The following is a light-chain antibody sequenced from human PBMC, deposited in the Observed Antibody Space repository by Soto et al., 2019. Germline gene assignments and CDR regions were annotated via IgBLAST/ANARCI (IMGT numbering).Light chain of an antibody. CDR2: GNT. V-gene: IGLV1-40*01. CDR3: QSYDSTLSARDV. J-gene: IGLJ1*01. CDR1: GSNIGTYE. Sequence: QSVLTQPPSVSGAPGQTVTISCTGSGSNIGTYEVHWYQQLPGVAPKLLIVGNTIRPSGVPDRFSASTSGTSASLAITGLQAEDEGDYYCQSYDSTLSARDVFGTGTKLTVL.